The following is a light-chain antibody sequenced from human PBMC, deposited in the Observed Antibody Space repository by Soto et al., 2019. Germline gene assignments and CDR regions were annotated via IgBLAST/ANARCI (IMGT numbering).Light chain of an antibody. CDR3: HQYDDGPYT. J-gene: IGKJ2*01. V-gene: IGKV3-15*01. CDR1: QSVSSN. CDR2: GAS. Sequence: EIVMTQSPATLSVSPGERATLSCRASQSVSSNVAWYQQIPGQTPRLLIYGASTRATGIPVRVSGSGSGTECTLTISSLQSEDFAVYYCHQYDDGPYTFGQGTKVDIK.